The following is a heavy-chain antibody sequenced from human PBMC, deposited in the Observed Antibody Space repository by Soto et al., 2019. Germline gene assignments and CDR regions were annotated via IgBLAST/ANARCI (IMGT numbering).Heavy chain of an antibody. V-gene: IGHV6-1*01. Sequence: SQTLSLTCAISGDSVSSNSAAWNWIRQSPSRGLEWLGRTYYRSKWYNDYAVSVKSRITINPDTSKNQFSLQLNSVTPEDTAVYYCARVYCSSTSCYTYFDYWGQGTLVTVSS. CDR2: TYYRSKWYN. CDR3: ARVYCSSTSCYTYFDY. D-gene: IGHD2-2*02. J-gene: IGHJ4*02. CDR1: GDSVSSNSAA.